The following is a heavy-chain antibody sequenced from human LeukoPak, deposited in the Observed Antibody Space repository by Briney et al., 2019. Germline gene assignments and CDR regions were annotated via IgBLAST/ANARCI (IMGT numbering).Heavy chain of an antibody. CDR3: ARSRLFAFDI. V-gene: IGHV3-30*03. CDR1: GFTFSSYG. D-gene: IGHD2-2*01. CDR2: ISYDGGNK. J-gene: IGHJ3*02. Sequence: GGSLRLSCAASGFTFSSYGMHWVRQAPGKGLEWVAVISYDGGNKYYADSVKGRFTISRDNAKNTLYLQLNSLRAEDTAVYYCARSRLFAFDIWGQGTMVTVSS.